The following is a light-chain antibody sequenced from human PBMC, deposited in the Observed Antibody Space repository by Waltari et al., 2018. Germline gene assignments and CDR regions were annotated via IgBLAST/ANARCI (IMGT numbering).Light chain of an antibody. CDR2: DDN. Sequence: QSALTQPASVSGSPGQSITISCTGTSSDVGNYNLVSWYQQYPAKAPKVMIYDDNRRPSGVSDRFSGSKSGNTAYLTISGVQAEDEADYYCCSYAGSYTWVFGGGTKLTVL. J-gene: IGLJ3*02. CDR3: CSYAGSYTWV. CDR1: SSDVGNYNL. V-gene: IGLV2-23*01.